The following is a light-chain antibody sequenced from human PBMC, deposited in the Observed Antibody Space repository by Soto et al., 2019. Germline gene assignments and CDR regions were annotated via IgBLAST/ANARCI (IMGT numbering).Light chain of an antibody. CDR1: QSISSW. CDR2: KAS. J-gene: IGKJ1*01. V-gene: IGKV1-5*03. CDR3: QQYNSYPWT. Sequence: DIKMTQSPSTLSASLGDRVTITCRASQSISSWLAWYQQKPGKAPKLLIYKASSLESGVPSRFSGSGSGTEFTLTISSLQPDDFATYYCQQYNSYPWTFGQGTKVDI.